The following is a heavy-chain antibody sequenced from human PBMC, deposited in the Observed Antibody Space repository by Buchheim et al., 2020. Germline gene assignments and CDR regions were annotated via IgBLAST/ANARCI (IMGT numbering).Heavy chain of an antibody. J-gene: IGHJ5*02. CDR2: IYYSGST. Sequence: QLQLQESGPGLVKPSETLSLTCTVSGGSISSSSYYWGWIRQPPGKGLEWIGSIYYSGSTYYNPSLKSRVTISVDTSKNQFSLKLSSVTAADTAVYYCARHGFGYSSSSLFDPWGQGTL. CDR1: GGSISSSSYY. CDR3: ARHGFGYSSSSLFDP. V-gene: IGHV4-39*01. D-gene: IGHD6-6*01.